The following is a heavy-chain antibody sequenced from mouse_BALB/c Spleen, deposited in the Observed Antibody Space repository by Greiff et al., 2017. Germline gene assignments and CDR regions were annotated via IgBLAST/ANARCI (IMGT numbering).Heavy chain of an antibody. Sequence: QVQLQQSGAELVKPGASVKLSCKASGYTFTSYWMHWVKQSPGQGLEWIGEINPSNGRTNYNEKFKSKATLTVDKSNSTAYMQLSSLTSEDSAVYYCARRESCAMDYWGQGTSVTVSS. CDR2: INPSNGRT. CDR3: ARRESCAMDY. CDR1: GYTFTSYW. V-gene: IGHV1S81*02. J-gene: IGHJ4*01.